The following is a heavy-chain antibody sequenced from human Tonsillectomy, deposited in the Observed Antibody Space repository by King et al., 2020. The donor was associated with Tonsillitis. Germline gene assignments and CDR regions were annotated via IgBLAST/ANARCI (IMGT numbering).Heavy chain of an antibody. Sequence: VQLVQSGAEVKRPGASVKVSCKASGYTFTSYYIHWVRQAPGQGLEWMGIINPSGGSTSYAKKFQGRVTMTRDTSTSTVKMELRSLKSDDTAVYYCARAGATMVRGVIVSPFDYWGQGTLVTVSS. CDR1: GYTFTSYY. CDR2: INPSGGST. J-gene: IGHJ4*02. CDR3: ARAGATMVRGVIVSPFDY. D-gene: IGHD3-10*01. V-gene: IGHV1-46*01.